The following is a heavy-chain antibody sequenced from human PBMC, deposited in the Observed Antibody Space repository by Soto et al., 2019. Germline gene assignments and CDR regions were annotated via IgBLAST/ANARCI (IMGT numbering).Heavy chain of an antibody. CDR1: GFSLSSTRMA. D-gene: IGHD6-19*01. V-gene: IGHV2-5*02. CDR3: AHIVVAGLGYYFDY. Sequence: QITLKESGPTLVKPTQTLTLTCTFSGFSLSSTRMAVGWIRQPPGKALEWLALIYWDDDKRYSPFLKSRLTITKDTSKIQLVLTMSNMDPVDTARYYCAHIVVAGLGYYFDYWGQGTLVTVSS. J-gene: IGHJ4*02. CDR2: IYWDDDK.